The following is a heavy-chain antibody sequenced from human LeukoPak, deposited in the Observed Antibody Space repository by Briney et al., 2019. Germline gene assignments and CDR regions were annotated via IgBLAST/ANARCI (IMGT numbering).Heavy chain of an antibody. J-gene: IGHJ4*02. CDR2: VSVHTGNT. V-gene: IGHV1-18*01. CDR3: TRETSSRYFDY. Sequence: GASVKFSCKASGYTFSNYGISWVRQAPGQGLEWMGWVSVHTGNTYYAQKFQARVTMTTDTSTTTAYMELRSLRSDDTAVYYCTRETSSRYFDYWGQGTLVTVSS. CDR1: GYTFSNYG.